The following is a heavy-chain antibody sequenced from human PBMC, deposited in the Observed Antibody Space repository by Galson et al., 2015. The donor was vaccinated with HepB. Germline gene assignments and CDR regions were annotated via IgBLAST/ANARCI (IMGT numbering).Heavy chain of an antibody. CDR3: ARDQRWAGYNFCFDY. V-gene: IGHV1-3*01. CDR2: INAGNGNT. Sequence: SVKVSCKASGYTFTSYAMHWVRQAPGQRLEWMGWINAGNGNTKYSQKFQGRVTITRDTSASTAYMELSSLRSEDTAVYYCARDQRWAGYNFCFDYWGQGTLVTVSS. D-gene: IGHD5-24*01. CDR1: GYTFTSYA. J-gene: IGHJ4*02.